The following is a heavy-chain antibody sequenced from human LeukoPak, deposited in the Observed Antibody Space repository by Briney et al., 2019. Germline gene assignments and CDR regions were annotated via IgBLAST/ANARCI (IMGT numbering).Heavy chain of an antibody. J-gene: IGHJ4*02. CDR1: GGSISSYY. CDR3: ARVEIRYFSSRVDY. CDR2: IYYSGST. V-gene: IGHV4-59*01. D-gene: IGHD3-9*01. Sequence: SETLSLTCTVSGGSISSYYWSWIRQPPGKGLEWIGYIYYSGSTNYNPSLKSRVTISVDTSKNQFSLKLSSVTAADTAVYYCARVEIRYFSSRVDYWGQGTLVTVSS.